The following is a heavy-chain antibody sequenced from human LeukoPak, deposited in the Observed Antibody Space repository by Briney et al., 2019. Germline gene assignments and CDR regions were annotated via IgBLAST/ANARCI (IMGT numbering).Heavy chain of an antibody. J-gene: IGHJ3*02. CDR2: IYISEST. CDR1: GGSISSYY. V-gene: IGHV4-4*07. D-gene: IGHD2-2*01. Sequence: SETLSLTCTVSGGSISSYYWSWIRQPAGKGLEWIGRIYISESTNYNPSLKSRVTMSVDMSENQFSLKLRSVTAADTAVYYCAREGLSIVGVPAAMYAFDIWGQGTMVTVSS. CDR3: AREGLSIVGVPAAMYAFDI.